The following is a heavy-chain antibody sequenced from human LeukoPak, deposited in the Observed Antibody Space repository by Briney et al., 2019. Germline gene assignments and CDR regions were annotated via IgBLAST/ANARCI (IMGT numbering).Heavy chain of an antibody. CDR3: ARETAEYDILTGYPSYYYYYMDV. D-gene: IGHD3-9*01. CDR1: GGSFSGYY. V-gene: IGHV4-34*01. J-gene: IGHJ6*03. CDR2: INHSGST. Sequence: PSETLSLTCAVYGGSFSGYYWSWIRQPPGKGLEWIGEINHSGSTNYNPSLKSRVTISVDTSRNQFSLKLNSVTAADTAVYYCARETAEYDILTGYPSYYYYYMDVWGKGTTVTVSS.